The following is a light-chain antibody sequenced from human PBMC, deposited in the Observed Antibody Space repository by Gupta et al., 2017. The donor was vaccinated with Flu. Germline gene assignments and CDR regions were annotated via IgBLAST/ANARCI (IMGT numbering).Light chain of an antibody. J-gene: IGLJ3*02. CDR1: SSNIGAVYD. V-gene: IGLV1-40*01. CDR3: QSYDSSLSGSV. CDR2: GNS. Sequence: SVLTQPPSVSGAPGQRVPISCTGSSSNIGAVYDVHWYQQLPGTAPKLLIYGNSNRPSGFPDRFSGSKSGTSASLAITGLQAEDEADYYCQSYDSSLSGSVFGGGTKLTVL.